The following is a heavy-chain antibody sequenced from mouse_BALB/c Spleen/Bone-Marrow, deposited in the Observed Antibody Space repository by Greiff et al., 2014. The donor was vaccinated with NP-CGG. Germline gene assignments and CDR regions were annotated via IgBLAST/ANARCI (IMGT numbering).Heavy chain of an antibody. D-gene: IGHD2-14*01. CDR3: ARHAEVRRDAMDY. CDR2: ISNGGGST. CDR1: GFTFSDYY. V-gene: IGHV5-12*02. J-gene: IGHJ4*01. Sequence: DVQLQESGGGLVQPGGSLKLSCATSGFTFSDYYMYWVRQTPEKRLEWVAYISNGGGSTYYPDTVKGRFTISRDNAKNTLYLQMSRLKSGDTAMYYCARHAEVRRDAMDYWGQGTSVTVSS.